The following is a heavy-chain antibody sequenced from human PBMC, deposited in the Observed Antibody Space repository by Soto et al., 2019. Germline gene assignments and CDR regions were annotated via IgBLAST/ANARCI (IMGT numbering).Heavy chain of an antibody. D-gene: IGHD1-1*01. CDR3: ARSQAIEPTGKAPALYYGMDV. CDR1: GGTFSSYA. V-gene: IGHV1-69*13. J-gene: IGHJ6*02. CDR2: IIPIFGTA. Sequence: ASVKVSCKASGGTFSSYAISWVRQAPGQGLEWMGGIIPIFGTANYAQKFQGRVTITADESTSTAYMELSSLRSEDTAVYYCARSQAIEPTGKAPALYYGMDVWGQGTTVTVSS.